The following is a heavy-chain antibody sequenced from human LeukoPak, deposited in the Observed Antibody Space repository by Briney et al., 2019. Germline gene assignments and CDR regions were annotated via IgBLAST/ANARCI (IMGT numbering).Heavy chain of an antibody. CDR3: ARVYQGLFDY. CDR2: IQYDGSNE. Sequence: GGSLRLSCAASRFTFSSYGMHWVRQAPGKGLEWVAYIQYDGSNEQYADSVKGRFSISRDSSKNILYLQMNSLRAEDTAVYYCARVYQGLFDYWGQGTLVTVSS. J-gene: IGHJ4*02. D-gene: IGHD2-8*01. V-gene: IGHV3-30*02. CDR1: RFTFSSYG.